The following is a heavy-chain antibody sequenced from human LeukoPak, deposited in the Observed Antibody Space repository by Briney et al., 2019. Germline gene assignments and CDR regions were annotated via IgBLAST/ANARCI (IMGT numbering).Heavy chain of an antibody. Sequence: PSETLSLTCTVSGGSISSYYWSWIRQPAGKGLEWIGRIYTSGSTNYNPSLKSRVTMSVDTSKNQFSLKLSSVTAADTAVYYCARVNTSPYQPLNNWFDPWGQGTLVTVSS. D-gene: IGHD2-2*01. J-gene: IGHJ5*02. CDR2: IYTSGST. CDR3: ARVNTSPYQPLNNWFDP. V-gene: IGHV4-4*07. CDR1: GGSISSYY.